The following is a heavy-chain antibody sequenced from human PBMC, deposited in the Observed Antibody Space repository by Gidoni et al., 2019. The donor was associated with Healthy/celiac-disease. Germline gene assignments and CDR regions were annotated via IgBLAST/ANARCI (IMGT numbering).Heavy chain of an antibody. CDR1: GGSISSYY. J-gene: IGHJ5*02. D-gene: IGHD3-16*01. CDR2: ISYSGST. V-gene: IGHV4-59*01. CDR3: ARDLGEATSGWFDP. Sequence: QVQLQESGPGLVKPSETLSLTCTFSGGSISSYYWSWIRQPPGKGLEWIGYISYSGSTTYNPSLKSRVTIAVDPSKNQFSLKLSSVTAADPAVYYCARDLGEATSGWFDPWGQGTLVTVSS.